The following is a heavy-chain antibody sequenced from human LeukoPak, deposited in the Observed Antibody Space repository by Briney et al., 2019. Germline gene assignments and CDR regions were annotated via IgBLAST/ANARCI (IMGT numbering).Heavy chain of an antibody. CDR3: ARGSSSNSWYFDY. CDR1: GDSVSSNSAT. V-gene: IGHV6-1*01. CDR2: TYYRSKWYN. Sequence: SQTLPLTCAISGDSVSSNSATWTWIRQSPSRGLEWLGRTYYRSKWYNDYALSVKSRITINPDTSKNHFSLQLNSVTPEDTAVYYCARGSSSNSWYFDYWGQGTLVTVSS. D-gene: IGHD6-13*01. J-gene: IGHJ4*02.